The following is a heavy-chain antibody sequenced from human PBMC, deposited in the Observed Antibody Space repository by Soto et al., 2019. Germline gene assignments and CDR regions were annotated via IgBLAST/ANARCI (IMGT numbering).Heavy chain of an antibody. J-gene: IGHJ4*02. D-gene: IGHD2-15*01. V-gene: IGHV1-3*01. Sequence: QVQLVQSGAEVKKPGASVKVSCKASGYTFTSYAMHWVRQAPGQRLEWMGWINAGNGNTKYSQKFQGRVTITRDTSASTAYMELSSLRSEDTAVYYCARLPPSGYCSGGSCRAFDYWGQGTLVTVSS. CDR1: GYTFTSYA. CDR3: ARLPPSGYCSGGSCRAFDY. CDR2: INAGNGNT.